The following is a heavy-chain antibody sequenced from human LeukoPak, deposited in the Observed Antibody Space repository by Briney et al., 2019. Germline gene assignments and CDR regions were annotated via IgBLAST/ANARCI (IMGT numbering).Heavy chain of an antibody. J-gene: IGHJ4*02. D-gene: IGHD6-13*01. CDR2: ISWNSGSI. Sequence: GGSLRLSCAASGFTFDDYAMHWVRQAPGKGLERVSGISWNSGSIGYADSVKGRFTISRDNAKNSLYLQMNSLRPEYMALYYCATGTGIAAAPIYFDYLGQGTMVSVFS. CDR3: ATGTGIAAAPIYFDY. V-gene: IGHV3-9*03. CDR1: GFTFDDYA.